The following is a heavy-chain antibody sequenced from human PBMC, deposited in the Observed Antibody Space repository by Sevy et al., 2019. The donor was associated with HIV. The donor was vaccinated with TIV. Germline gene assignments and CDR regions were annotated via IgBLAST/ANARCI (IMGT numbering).Heavy chain of an antibody. J-gene: IGHJ4*02. D-gene: IGHD2-15*01. V-gene: IGHV3-49*03. CDR3: TRGLATADTPEYYFDY. CDR1: GFTFDDYA. CDR2: ITRNSYEAYGGTT. Sequence: GGSLRLSCTTSGFTFDDYAMSWFRQAPGKGLEWVAFITRNSYEAYGGTTDYAASVKGRFIISRDESKSIAYLQMNRLKTEDTTVYYCTRGLATADTPEYYFDYWGQGTLVTVSS.